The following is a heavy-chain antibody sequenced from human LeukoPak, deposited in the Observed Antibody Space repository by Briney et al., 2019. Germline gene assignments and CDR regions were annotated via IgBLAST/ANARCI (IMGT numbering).Heavy chain of an antibody. CDR1: GFTFSSYA. CDR3: ARGPRITGTDY. Sequence: GGSLRLSCAASGFTFSSYAMHWVRQAPGKGLEWMAVISYDGSNKYYADSVKGRFTISRDNSKNTLYLQMNSLRAEDTAVYYCARGPRITGTDYWGQGTLVTVSS. D-gene: IGHD3-3*01. V-gene: IGHV3-30-3*01. CDR2: ISYDGSNK. J-gene: IGHJ4*02.